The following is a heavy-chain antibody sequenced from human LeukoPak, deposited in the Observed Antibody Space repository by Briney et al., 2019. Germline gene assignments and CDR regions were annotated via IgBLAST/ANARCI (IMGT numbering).Heavy chain of an antibody. Sequence: QAGGSLRLSCAASGFTFSSYGMHWVRQAPGKGLEWVAFIRYDGSNKYYADSVKGRFTISRDNSKNTLYLQMNSLRAEDTAVYYCAKEPDFWSEYFDYWGQGTLVTVSS. J-gene: IGHJ4*02. CDR2: IRYDGSNK. V-gene: IGHV3-30*02. CDR1: GFTFSSYG. CDR3: AKEPDFWSEYFDY. D-gene: IGHD3-3*01.